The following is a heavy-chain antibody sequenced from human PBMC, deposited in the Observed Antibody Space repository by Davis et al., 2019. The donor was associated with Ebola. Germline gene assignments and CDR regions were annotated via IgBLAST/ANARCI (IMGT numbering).Heavy chain of an antibody. J-gene: IGHJ6*02. D-gene: IGHD6-19*01. V-gene: IGHV4-59*01. Sequence: SETLSLTCSVSGGSISKNFWNWIRQPPGKGLEWIGYVTYRGTTNYNPSLKNRVTISVDTSENQFALKLTSVTAEDTAVYLCARDDGSGWPYGMDVWGQGTLVTVSS. CDR1: GGSISKNF. CDR3: ARDDGSGWPYGMDV. CDR2: VTYRGTT.